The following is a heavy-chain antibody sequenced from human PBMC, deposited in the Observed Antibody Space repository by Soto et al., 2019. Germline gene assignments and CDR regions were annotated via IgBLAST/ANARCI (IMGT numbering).Heavy chain of an antibody. CDR2: ISSASSYT. V-gene: IGHV3-11*03. J-gene: IGHJ4*02. CDR3: ARNSPTEVTPSAY. D-gene: IGHD4-17*01. Sequence: QVQLMESGGGLVKPGGSLRLSCAASGFTFSDYYMSWIRQAPGKGLEWVSCISSASSYTNYANSVEGRFTISRDNARNSLYLQMNSLRSEDTAVYYCARNSPTEVTPSAYGGQGTLVTVSS. CDR1: GFTFSDYY.